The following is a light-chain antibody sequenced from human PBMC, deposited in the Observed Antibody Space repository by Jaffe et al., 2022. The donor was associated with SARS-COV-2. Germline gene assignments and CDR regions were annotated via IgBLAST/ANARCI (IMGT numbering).Light chain of an antibody. Sequence: QSALTQPASVSGSPGQSITISCTGTSDDIGTYNYVSWYQQHPGKAPKLLIYDVNYRPSGASNRFSGSKSGNTASLTISGLQAEDEADYYCSSYTSNSNPVFGGGTKLTVL. V-gene: IGLV2-14*03. CDR2: DVN. CDR1: SDDIGTYNY. J-gene: IGLJ2*01. CDR3: SSYTSNSNPV.